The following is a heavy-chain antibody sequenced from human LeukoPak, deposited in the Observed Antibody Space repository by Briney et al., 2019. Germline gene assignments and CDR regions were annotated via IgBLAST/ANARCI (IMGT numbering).Heavy chain of an antibody. CDR2: INTDTGNP. J-gene: IGHJ5*02. D-gene: IGHD2-2*01. V-gene: IGHV7-4-1*02. Sequence: ASVKVSCKASGYTFTNYAMNWVRQAPGQGLEWMGWINTDTGNPTYAQGFTRRLVFSLDTSASTAYLQTSSLKAEDTAVYYCARTLFGDQYQLLHNWFDPWGQGTLVTVSS. CDR1: GYTFTNYA. CDR3: ARTLFGDQYQLLHNWFDP.